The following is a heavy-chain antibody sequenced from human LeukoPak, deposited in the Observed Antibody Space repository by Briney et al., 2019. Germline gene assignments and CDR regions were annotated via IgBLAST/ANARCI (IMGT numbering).Heavy chain of an antibody. V-gene: IGHV4-34*01. CDR3: ASPTAWYYYGSVGI. J-gene: IGHJ4*02. D-gene: IGHD3-10*01. Sequence: SETLSLTCAVYGGSFSGYYWSWIRHPPGKGLEWVGEINHSGSTNYNPSPKSRVTISVDTSKTQFSLTLSSVTAADTAVYYCASPTAWYYYGSVGIWGQGTLVTVPS. CDR2: INHSGST. CDR1: GGSFSGYY.